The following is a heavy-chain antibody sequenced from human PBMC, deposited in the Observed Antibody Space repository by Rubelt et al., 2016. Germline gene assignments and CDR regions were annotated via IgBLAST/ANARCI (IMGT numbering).Heavy chain of an antibody. CDR3: ARTYRYYSDY. Sequence: QLQLQESGPGLVKPSETLSLTCTVSGGSISSYYWSWIRQPPGKGLEWIGSIYYSGRTYYTQSLKSRVTISVDTSKNQFSLKVYSVIAEDTAVYYCARTYRYYSDYWGQGTLVTVSS. V-gene: IGHV4-39*07. D-gene: IGHD1-26*01. CDR1: GGSISSYY. J-gene: IGHJ4*02. CDR2: IYYSGRT.